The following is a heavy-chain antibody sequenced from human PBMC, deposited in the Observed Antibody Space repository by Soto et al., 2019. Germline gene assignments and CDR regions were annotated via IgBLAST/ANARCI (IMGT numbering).Heavy chain of an antibody. CDR2: IYYSGST. J-gene: IGHJ6*02. CDR3: ARGSSAYYDFWSGYRPYYYYYGMDV. D-gene: IGHD3-3*01. Sequence: SETLSLTCTVSVGSISSDYWSWFRQPPGKGLEWIGDIYYSGSTNYNPSLKSRVTISVDTSKNQFSLKLSSVTAADTAVYYCARGSSAYYDFWSGYRPYYYYYGMDVWGQGTTVTVSS. CDR1: VGSISSDY. V-gene: IGHV4-59*01.